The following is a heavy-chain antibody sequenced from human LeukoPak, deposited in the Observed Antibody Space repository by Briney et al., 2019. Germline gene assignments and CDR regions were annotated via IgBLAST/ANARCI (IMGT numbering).Heavy chain of an antibody. D-gene: IGHD1-26*01. CDR2: ISAYNGNT. J-gene: IGHJ3*02. V-gene: IGHV1-18*01. CDR3: ARAYSGSYPSDAFDI. Sequence: ASVKVSCKASGYTFTSYGISWVRQAPGQGLEWMGWISAYNGNTNYAQKLQGRVTMTTDTSTSTAYMELRSLRSDDTAVYYCARAYSGSYPSDAFDIWGQGTMVTVSS. CDR1: GYTFTSYG.